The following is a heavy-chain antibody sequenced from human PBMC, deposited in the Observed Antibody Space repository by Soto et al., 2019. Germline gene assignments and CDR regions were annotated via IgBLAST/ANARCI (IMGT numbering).Heavy chain of an antibody. D-gene: IGHD4-4*01. V-gene: IGHV1-3*01. CDR2: INGGNGNT. Sequence: QVQVLQSGAEVKKPGASVKVSCKASEYTFTSYTMHWVRQAPGQRLEWMGWINGGNGNTKYSQKFQGRVTITRDTSASTADMELSSLRSDDTAVYYCARELQGLYYFDYWGHGTLVTVSS. J-gene: IGHJ4*01. CDR1: EYTFTSYT. CDR3: ARELQGLYYFDY.